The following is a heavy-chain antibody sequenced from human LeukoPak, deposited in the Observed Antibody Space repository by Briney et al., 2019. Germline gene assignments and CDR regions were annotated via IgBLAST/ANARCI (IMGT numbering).Heavy chain of an antibody. J-gene: IGHJ4*02. CDR2: ITDSGGGI. D-gene: IGHD3-22*01. Sequence: GGSLRLSCAASGFTFSSNAMTWVRQAPGKGLEWVSSITDSGGGIQYADSVKGRFTISRDNSKNTLYLQMNSLRAEDTAVYYCAKAGDRNYFDYWGQGALVTVSS. CDR1: GFTFSSNA. V-gene: IGHV3-23*01. CDR3: AKAGDRNYFDY.